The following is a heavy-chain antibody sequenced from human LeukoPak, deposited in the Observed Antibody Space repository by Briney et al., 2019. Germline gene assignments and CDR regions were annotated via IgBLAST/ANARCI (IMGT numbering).Heavy chain of an antibody. CDR1: GFTFSSYW. V-gene: IGHV3-7*01. Sequence: GGSLRLSCAASGFTFSSYWMSWGRQAPGKGREWVANIKEDGRDKYYVDSVKGRFTISRDNAKNSLYLQMNSLRSEDTAVYYCARASAVAGTRDYWGQGTLVTVSS. J-gene: IGHJ4*02. D-gene: IGHD6-19*01. CDR3: ARASAVAGTRDY. CDR2: IKEDGRDK.